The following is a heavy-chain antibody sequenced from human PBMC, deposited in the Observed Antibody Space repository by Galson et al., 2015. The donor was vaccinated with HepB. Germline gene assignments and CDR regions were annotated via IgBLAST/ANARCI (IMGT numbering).Heavy chain of an antibody. V-gene: IGHV3-7*03. J-gene: IGHJ4*02. Sequence: SLRLSCAASEFTFSNYWMTWVRQAPGKGLEWVANIKKDGSEAYYVDSVKGRFTISRDNAKNSLYLYMNSLKTGDTAVYYCVRNGRDSNYALFDYWGQGTLVTVSS. D-gene: IGHD4-11*01. CDR2: IKKDGSEA. CDR3: VRNGRDSNYALFDY. CDR1: EFTFSNYW.